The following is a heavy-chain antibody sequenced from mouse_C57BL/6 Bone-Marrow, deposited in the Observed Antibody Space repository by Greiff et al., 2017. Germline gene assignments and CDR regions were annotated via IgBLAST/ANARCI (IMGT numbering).Heavy chain of an antibody. CDR1: GYTFTDYN. J-gene: IGHJ2*01. Sequence: EVKLMESGPELVKPGASVKIPCKASGYTFTDYNMDWVKQSHGKSLEWIGDINPNNGGTNYNQKFKGKATLTVDKSSSTAYMELRSLTSEDTAVYYCARGTYGNYESYFDYWGQGTTLTVSS. CDR2: INPNNGGT. V-gene: IGHV1-18*01. D-gene: IGHD2-1*01. CDR3: ARGTYGNYESYFDY.